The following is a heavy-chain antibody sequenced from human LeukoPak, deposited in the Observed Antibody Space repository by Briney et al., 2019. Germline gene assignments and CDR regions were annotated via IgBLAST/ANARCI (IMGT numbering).Heavy chain of an antibody. V-gene: IGHV4-4*09. D-gene: IGHD7-27*01. J-gene: IGHJ2*01. CDR1: GASLSSDY. Sequence: PSETLSLTCTLAGASLSSDYWSWIRLPPGKELEGIGYIYTSGTTSYNPSLKSRVTMSVDMSKNHVSLNLTSVTAADTAVYYCARVLTTWGNWYFDLWGRGTLVTVSS. CDR2: IYTSGTT. CDR3: ARVLTTWGNWYFDL.